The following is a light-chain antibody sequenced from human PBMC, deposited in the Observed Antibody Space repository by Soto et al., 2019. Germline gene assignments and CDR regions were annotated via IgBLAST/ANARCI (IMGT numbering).Light chain of an antibody. CDR1: SGHSNYA. CDR2: LNSDGSH. Sequence: QPVLTQSPSASASLGASVKLTCTLSSGHSNYAIAWHQQQPEKGPRYLMNLNSDGSHTKGDGIPDRVSGSSSVAERYLTISSRQSEDEADYYCQTWATGIRVFGGGTKLTVL. CDR3: QTWATGIRV. V-gene: IGLV4-69*01. J-gene: IGLJ3*02.